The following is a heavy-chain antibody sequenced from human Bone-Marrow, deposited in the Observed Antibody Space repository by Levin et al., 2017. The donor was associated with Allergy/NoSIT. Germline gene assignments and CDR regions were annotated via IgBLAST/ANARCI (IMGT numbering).Heavy chain of an antibody. CDR2: INSDGSGT. V-gene: IGHV3-74*01. D-gene: IGHD1-26*01. Sequence: PGGSLRLSCAASGFTFSNHWMHWVRQAPGKGLVWVSRINSDGSGTSYADSVKGRFTISRDNAKNTLFLQMNSLRVEDTAVYYCARVRGSGSYYEPDYWGQGTLVTVSS. CDR1: GFTFSNHW. CDR3: ARVRGSGSYYEPDY. J-gene: IGHJ4*02.